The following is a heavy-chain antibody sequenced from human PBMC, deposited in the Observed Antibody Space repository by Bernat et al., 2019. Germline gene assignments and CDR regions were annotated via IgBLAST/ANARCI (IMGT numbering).Heavy chain of an antibody. CDR1: GFTFSSYA. D-gene: IGHD4-17*01. V-gene: IGHV3-30*01. CDR3: AAVTTFPFY. CDR2: ISYDGSNK. J-gene: IGHJ4*02. Sequence: QVQLVESGGGVVQPGRSLSLSCAASGFTFSSYAMHWVRQAPGKGLEWVAVISYDGSNKYSADSVKGRFTSSRDNSKNTLYLQMNSLRAEDTAVYYCAAVTTFPFYWGQGTLVTVSS.